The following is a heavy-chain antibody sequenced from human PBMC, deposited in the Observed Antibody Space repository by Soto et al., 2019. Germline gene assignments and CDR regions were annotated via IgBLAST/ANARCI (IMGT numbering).Heavy chain of an antibody. J-gene: IGHJ4*03. V-gene: IGHV4-59*01. CDR1: GGSISGYY. D-gene: IGHD1-26*01. Sequence: PSETLSLTCTVSGGSISGYYWSWIRQPPGKGLEWIGYIHYSGSTNYNPSLKSRVTISADMSKNQCSLTLSPVTAADTALYYCARDRYGGYFDNWGQGTLVTVSS. CDR2: IHYSGST. CDR3: ARDRYGGYFDN.